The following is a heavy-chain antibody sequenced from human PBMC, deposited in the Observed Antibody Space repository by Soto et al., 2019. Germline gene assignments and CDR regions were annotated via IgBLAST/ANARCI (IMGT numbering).Heavy chain of an antibody. J-gene: IGHJ5*02. Sequence: PGGSLRLSCAASGFTFSSYAMNWVRQAPGKGLDWVSSISNTSTNIYYADSVKGRFTNSRDNSKNSLFLQMNSLRDEDTAVYYCARTSFYYDSNGYYYSWFDPWGQGTLVTVSS. V-gene: IGHV3-48*02. CDR2: ISNTSTNI. CDR1: GFTFSSYA. CDR3: ARTSFYYDSNGYYYSWFDP. D-gene: IGHD3-22*01.